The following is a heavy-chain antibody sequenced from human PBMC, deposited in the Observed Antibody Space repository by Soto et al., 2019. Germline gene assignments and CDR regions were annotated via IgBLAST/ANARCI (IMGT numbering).Heavy chain of an antibody. V-gene: IGHV4-39*01. Sequence: PSETLSLTCTVSGGSISSSSYYWGWIRQPPGKGLEWIGSIYYSGSTYYNPSLKSRVTISVDTSKNQFSLKLSSVTAADTAVYYCARRGKYQLLSGLGYYGMDVCGQGTTVT. CDR3: ARRGKYQLLSGLGYYGMDV. CDR2: IYYSGST. D-gene: IGHD2-2*01. J-gene: IGHJ6*02. CDR1: GGSISSSSYY.